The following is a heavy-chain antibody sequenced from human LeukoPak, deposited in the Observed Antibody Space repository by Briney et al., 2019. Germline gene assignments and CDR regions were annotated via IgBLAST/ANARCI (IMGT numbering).Heavy chain of an antibody. D-gene: IGHD4-17*01. CDR2: ISYDGSNK. V-gene: IGHV3-30*03. CDR3: ARDGTDYGGDY. J-gene: IGHJ4*02. CDR1: GFTFSSYG. Sequence: GGSLRLSCPASGFTFSSYGMHWVRQAPGKGLEWVAVISYDGSNKYYADSVKGRFTISRDNSKNTLYLQMNSLRAEDTAGYYCARDGTDYGGDYWGQGTLVTVSS.